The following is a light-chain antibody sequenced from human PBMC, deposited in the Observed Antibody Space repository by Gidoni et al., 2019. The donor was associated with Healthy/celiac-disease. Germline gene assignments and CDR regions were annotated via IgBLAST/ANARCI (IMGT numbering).Light chain of an antibody. CDR3: QQRSNWPPIT. V-gene: IGKV3-11*01. J-gene: IGKJ5*01. Sequence: EIVLTQAPATLSLSPGERATLSCRASQSVRSSSAWYQQKPGQAPRLRIYDASNRATGIPARFSGSWSGTDFNLTISSLEPEDFAVYYCQQRSNWPPITFGQGTRLGIK. CDR2: DAS. CDR1: QSVRSS.